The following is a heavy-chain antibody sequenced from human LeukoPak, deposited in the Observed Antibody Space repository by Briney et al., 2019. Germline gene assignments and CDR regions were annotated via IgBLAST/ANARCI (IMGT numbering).Heavy chain of an antibody. Sequence: GGSLRLSCAASGFTFSSYAMSWVRQAPGKGLEWVSAISGSGGSTYYADSVKGRFTISRDNSKNTLYLQMNSLRAEDTAVYYCAKWGPAAISVRIYYYYYYMDVWGKGTTVTVSS. CDR2: ISGSGGST. V-gene: IGHV3-23*01. J-gene: IGHJ6*03. CDR3: AKWGPAAISVRIYYYYYYMDV. CDR1: GFTFSSYA. D-gene: IGHD2-2*01.